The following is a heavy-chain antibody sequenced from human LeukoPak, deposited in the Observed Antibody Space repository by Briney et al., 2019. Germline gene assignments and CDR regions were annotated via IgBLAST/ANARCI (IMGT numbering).Heavy chain of an antibody. V-gene: IGHV1-69*04. CDR1: GGTFSSYA. J-gene: IGHJ6*02. CDR2: IIPILGIA. Sequence: SVKVSCKASGGTFSSYAISWVRQAPGQGLEWMGRIIPILGIANYAQKFQGRVTITADKSTSTAYMELSSLRSEDTAVYYCARAIVVVPAAHYYYYGMDVWGQGTTATVSS. D-gene: IGHD2-2*01. CDR3: ARAIVVVPAAHYYYYGMDV.